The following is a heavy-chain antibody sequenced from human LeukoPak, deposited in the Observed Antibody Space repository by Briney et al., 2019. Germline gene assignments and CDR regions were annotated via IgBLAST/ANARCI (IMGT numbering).Heavy chain of an antibody. CDR2: ISSSSSYI. D-gene: IGHD4-23*01. J-gene: IGHJ4*02. V-gene: IGHV3-21*01. CDR1: GFTFSSYS. Sequence: GWSLRLSCAASGFTFSSYSMNWVRQAPGKGLEWVSSISSSSSYIYYADSVKGRFTISRDNARNSLYLQMNSLRAEDTAVYYCARDAIYGGKTFDYWGQGTLVTVSS. CDR3: ARDAIYGGKTFDY.